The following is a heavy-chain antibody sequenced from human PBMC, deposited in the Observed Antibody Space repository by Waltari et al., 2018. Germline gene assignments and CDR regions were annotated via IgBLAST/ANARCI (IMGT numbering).Heavy chain of an antibody. CDR1: EFTSSSYA. Sequence: QVQLVESGVGVVQPGRSLRLSCASSEFTSSSYAMPWVRQAPGKGVEWVGVISNNESNIYYLATVQLLFTTSRDKSRKTLYLQMNILRAEETAVYYFAGYYCDRTNCHGMDLWGQGTTVTVSS. CDR3: AGYYCDRTNCHGMDL. V-gene: IGHV3-30*04. CDR2: ISNNESNI. J-gene: IGHJ6*02. D-gene: IGHD3-22*01.